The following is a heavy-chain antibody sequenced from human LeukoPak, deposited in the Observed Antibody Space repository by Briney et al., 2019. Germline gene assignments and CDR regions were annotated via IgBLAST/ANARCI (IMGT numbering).Heavy chain of an antibody. CDR2: ISGSGGST. CDR1: GFTFSSYA. V-gene: IGHV3-23*01. Sequence: PGGSLRLSCAASGFTFSSYAMSWVRQAPGKGLEWVSAISGSGGSTYYADSVKGRFTISRDNSKNTLYLQMNSLRAEDTAVYYCAKDRAGCSSTSCVFDYWGQGTLVTVSS. CDR3: AKDRAGCSSTSCVFDY. J-gene: IGHJ4*02. D-gene: IGHD2-2*01.